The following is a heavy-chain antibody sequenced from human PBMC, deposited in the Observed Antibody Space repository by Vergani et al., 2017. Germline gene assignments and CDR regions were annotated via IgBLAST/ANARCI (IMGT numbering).Heavy chain of an antibody. J-gene: IGHJ3*02. CDR1: GFTFSSYS. CDR2: ISSSSSYI. CDR3: ARECTAMALRPDAFDI. D-gene: IGHD5-18*01. Sequence: EVQLVESGGGLVKPGGSLRLSCAASGFTFSSYSMNWVRQAPGKGLEWVSSISSSSSYIYYADSVKGRFTISRDNAKNSLYLQMNSLRAEDTAVYYCARECTAMALRPDAFDIWGRGTMVTVSS. V-gene: IGHV3-21*01.